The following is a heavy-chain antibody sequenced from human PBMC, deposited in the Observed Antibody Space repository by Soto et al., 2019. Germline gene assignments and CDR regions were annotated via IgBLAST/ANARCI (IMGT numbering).Heavy chain of an antibody. V-gene: IGHV4-39*01. CDR2: IYYSGST. CDR1: GGSISSSSYY. CDR3: ARQTTDYGPNYQLPLYFDY. Sequence: PSETLSLXCTVSGGSISSSSYYWGWIRQPPGKGLEWIGSIYYSGSTYYNPSLKSRVTISVDTSKNQFSLKLSSVTAADTAVYYCARQTTDYGPNYQLPLYFDYWGQGTLVTVSS. J-gene: IGHJ4*02. D-gene: IGHD2-2*01.